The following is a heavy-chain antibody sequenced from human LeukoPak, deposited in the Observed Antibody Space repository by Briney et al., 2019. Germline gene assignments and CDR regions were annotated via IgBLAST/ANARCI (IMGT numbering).Heavy chain of an antibody. CDR2: INHSGST. V-gene: IGHV4-34*01. D-gene: IGHD3-10*01. CDR3: ARLRGYGSGSYYPSDY. CDR1: GGSFSGYY. J-gene: IGHJ4*02. Sequence: SETLSLTCAVYGGSFSGYYWSWIRQPPGKGLEWIGEINHSGSTNYNPSLKSRVTISVDTSKNQFSLKLSSVTAADTAVYYCARLRGYGSGSYYPSDYWGQGALVTVSS.